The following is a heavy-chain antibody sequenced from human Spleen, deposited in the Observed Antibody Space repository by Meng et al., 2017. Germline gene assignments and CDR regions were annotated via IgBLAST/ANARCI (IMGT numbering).Heavy chain of an antibody. J-gene: IGHJ4*02. Sequence: GESLKISCAASGFIFSSSWMHWVRQGPGKGLVWVSRINSDGSSPSYADSVKGRFTISRDNAKNSLYLQMNSLRAEDTAVYYCARTIYTSSSGLDSWAQGTLAT. CDR3: ARTIYTSSSGLDS. CDR1: GFIFSSSW. CDR2: INSDGSSP. V-gene: IGHV3-74*01. D-gene: IGHD6-6*01.